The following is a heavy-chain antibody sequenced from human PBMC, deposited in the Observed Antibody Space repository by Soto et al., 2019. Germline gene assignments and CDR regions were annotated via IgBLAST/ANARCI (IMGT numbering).Heavy chain of an antibody. D-gene: IGHD6-6*01. CDR2: IYSGGST. CDR3: ARETSIAARRKYYFDY. V-gene: IGHV3-53*01. CDR1: GFTVSSNY. Sequence: PGGSLRLSCAASGFTVSSNYMSWVRQAPGKGLEWVSVIYSGGSTYYADSVKGRFTISRDNSKNTLYLQMNSLRAEDTAVYYCARETSIAARRKYYFDYWGQGTLV. J-gene: IGHJ4*02.